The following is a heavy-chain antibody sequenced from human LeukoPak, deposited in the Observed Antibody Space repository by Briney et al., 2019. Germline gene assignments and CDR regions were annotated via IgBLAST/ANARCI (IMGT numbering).Heavy chain of an antibody. CDR3: ARAGGGVQPFDY. V-gene: IGHV3-21*01. D-gene: IGHD3-3*01. J-gene: IGHJ4*02. CDR1: GFTFSSYS. CDR2: ISSSSSYI. Sequence: GGSLRLSCAASGFTFSSYSMNWVRQAPGKGLEWVSSISSSSSYIYYADSVKGRFTISRDNAKNSLYLQMNSLRAEDTAVYYCARAGGGVQPFDYWGQGTLVTVSS.